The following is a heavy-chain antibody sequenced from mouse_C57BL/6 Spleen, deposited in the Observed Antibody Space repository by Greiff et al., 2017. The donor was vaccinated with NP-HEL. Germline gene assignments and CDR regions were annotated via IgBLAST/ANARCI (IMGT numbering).Heavy chain of an antibody. CDR2: IDPSDSET. V-gene: IGHV1-52*01. CDR3: ALYDGYYTWFAY. D-gene: IGHD2-3*01. CDR1: GYTFTSYW. J-gene: IGHJ3*01. Sequence: VQLQQPGAELVRPGSSVKLSCKASGYTFTSYWMHWVKQRPIQGLEWIGNIDPSDSETHYNQKFKDKATLTVDKSSSTAYMQLSSLTSEDSAVYYCALYDGYYTWFAYWGHVTLVTVSA.